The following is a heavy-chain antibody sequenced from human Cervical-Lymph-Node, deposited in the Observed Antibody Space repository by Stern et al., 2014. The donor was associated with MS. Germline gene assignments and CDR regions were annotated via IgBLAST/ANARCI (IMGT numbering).Heavy chain of an antibody. CDR3: ARGSAYYDYWTSYSGHFQF. CDR2: IIPIFETA. D-gene: IGHD3/OR15-3a*01. Sequence: VHLVESGAEVKKPGSSVKVSCKTSGGSFSNYAFNWVRQAPGQGLEWMGGIIPIFETANYAKRSQGRVTIIADESTNTTYRELSSLNSDDTAVYYCARGSAYYDYWTSYSGHFQFWGQGTLVTVSS. J-gene: IGHJ4*02. CDR1: GGSFSNYA. V-gene: IGHV1-69*01.